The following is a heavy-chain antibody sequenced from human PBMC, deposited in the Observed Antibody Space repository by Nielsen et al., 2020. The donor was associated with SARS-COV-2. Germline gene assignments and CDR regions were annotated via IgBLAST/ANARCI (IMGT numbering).Heavy chain of an antibody. CDR1: GYSISSGYY. J-gene: IGHJ6*02. CDR3: ARSYVLTAYYGMDV. CDR2: IYHSGST. D-gene: IGHD3-9*01. Sequence: SETLSLTCTVSGYSISSGYYWCWIRQPPGKGLEWIGSIYHSGSTYYNPSLKSRVTISVDTSKNQFSLRLSSVTAADTAVYYCARSYVLTAYYGMDVWGQGTTVTVSS. V-gene: IGHV4-38-2*02.